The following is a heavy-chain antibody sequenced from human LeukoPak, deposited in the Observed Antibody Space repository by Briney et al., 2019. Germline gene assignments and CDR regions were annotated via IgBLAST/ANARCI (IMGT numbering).Heavy chain of an antibody. J-gene: IGHJ5*02. CDR2: IYTSGST. V-gene: IGHV4-4*07. CDR3: ARGGTMGNANWFDP. CDR1: GGSFSSYY. D-gene: IGHD3-16*01. Sequence: SETLSLTCTVSGGSFSSYYWSWIRQPAGKGLEWIGRIYTSGSTNYNPSLKSRVTMSVDTSKNQFSLKLSSVTAADTAMYYCARGGTMGNANWFDPWGQGTLVTVSS.